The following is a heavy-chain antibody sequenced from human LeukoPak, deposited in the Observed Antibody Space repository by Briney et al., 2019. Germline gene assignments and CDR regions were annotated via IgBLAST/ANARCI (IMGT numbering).Heavy chain of an antibody. D-gene: IGHD3-22*01. V-gene: IGHV1-69*13. CDR2: IIPIFGTA. J-gene: IGHJ4*02. Sequence: SVKVSCKASGGTFSSYAISWVRQAPGQGLEWMGGIIPIFGTANYAQKFQGRVTITADESTSTAYMELSSLRSEDTAVYYCARGYYDSSGYYYGGYWGQGTLVTVSS. CDR1: GGTFSSYA. CDR3: ARGYYDSSGYYYGGY.